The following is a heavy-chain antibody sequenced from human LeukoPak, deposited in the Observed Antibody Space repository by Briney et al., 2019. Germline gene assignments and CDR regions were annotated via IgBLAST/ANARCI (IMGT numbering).Heavy chain of an antibody. CDR3: ARSLPDYYYDSSGYPYYFDY. J-gene: IGHJ4*02. D-gene: IGHD3-22*01. Sequence: PSETLSLTCAVYGGSFSDYYWSWIRQPPGKGLEWIGEINHSGSTNYKPSLRSRVTISVDTSKNQFSLKLSSVTAADTAVYYCARSLPDYYYDSSGYPYYFDYWGQGTLVTVSS. CDR1: GGSFSDYY. V-gene: IGHV4-34*01. CDR2: INHSGST.